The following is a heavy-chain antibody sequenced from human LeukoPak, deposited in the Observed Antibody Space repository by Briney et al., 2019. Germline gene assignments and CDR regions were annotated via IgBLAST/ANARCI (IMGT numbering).Heavy chain of an antibody. J-gene: IGHJ4*02. Sequence: PGASVKVSCKASGYTFTNYGISWVRQAPGQGLEWMGWISVYTGNTNCAQKLQGRVTMTTDTSTTTAYMELRSLRSDDTAVYYCARDSDITNNYFDSSGHPPGDHWGQGTLVTVST. D-gene: IGHD3-22*01. V-gene: IGHV1-18*01. CDR2: ISVYTGNT. CDR1: GYTFTNYG. CDR3: ARDSDITNNYFDSSGHPPGDH.